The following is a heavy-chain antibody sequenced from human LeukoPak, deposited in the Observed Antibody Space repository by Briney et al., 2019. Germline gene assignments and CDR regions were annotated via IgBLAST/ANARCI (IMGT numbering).Heavy chain of an antibody. Sequence: PGGSLRLSCAASGFTFSSYWMSWVRQAPGKGLEWVANIKQDGSEKYYVDSVKGRFTISRDNAKNSLYRQMNSLRAEDTAVYYCASYCSSTSCYQGFDYWGQGTLVTVSS. J-gene: IGHJ4*02. CDR3: ASYCSSTSCYQGFDY. CDR2: IKQDGSEK. CDR1: GFTFSSYW. D-gene: IGHD2-2*01. V-gene: IGHV3-7*01.